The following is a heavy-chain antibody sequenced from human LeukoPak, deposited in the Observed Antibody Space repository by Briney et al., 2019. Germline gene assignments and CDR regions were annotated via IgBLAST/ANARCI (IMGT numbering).Heavy chain of an antibody. CDR2: IYSSGST. J-gene: IGHJ3*02. V-gene: IGHV4-59*08. CDR3: ARRRGAHTANALDI. Sequence: PSETLSLTCTVSGGSISSYYWSWIRLPPGKGLEWIGYIYSSGSTNYNPSLKSRVTISVDTSKNQFSLKLSSVTAADTAVYYCARRRGAHTANALDIWGQGTMVTVSS. CDR1: GGSISSYY. D-gene: IGHD3-10*01.